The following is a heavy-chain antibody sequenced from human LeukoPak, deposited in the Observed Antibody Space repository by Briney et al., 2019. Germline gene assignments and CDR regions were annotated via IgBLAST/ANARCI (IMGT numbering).Heavy chain of an antibody. V-gene: IGHV3-33*01. CDR3: ARDPFSIGF. CDR2: IWYDGSNK. Sequence: GGSLRLSCAASGFTFSSYGMHWVRQAPGKGLEWVAVIWYDGSNKYYADSVKGRFTISRDNAKNSLYLQMNSLRAEDTAVYYCARDPFSIGFWGQGTLVTVSS. CDR1: GFTFSSYG. J-gene: IGHJ4*02.